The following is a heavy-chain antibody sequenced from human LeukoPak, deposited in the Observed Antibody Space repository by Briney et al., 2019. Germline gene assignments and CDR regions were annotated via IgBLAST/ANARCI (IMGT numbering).Heavy chain of an antibody. D-gene: IGHD5-18*01. CDR3: ARAGIRGYSFPDYFDY. Sequence: SETVSLTCTVSGGSISSYYWSWIRQPPGKGLEWIGYIYYSGSTNYNPSLKSRVTISVDTSKNQFSLKLSSVTAADTAVYYCARAGIRGYSFPDYFDYWGQGTLVTASS. J-gene: IGHJ4*02. CDR2: IYYSGST. CDR1: GGSISSYY. V-gene: IGHV4-59*01.